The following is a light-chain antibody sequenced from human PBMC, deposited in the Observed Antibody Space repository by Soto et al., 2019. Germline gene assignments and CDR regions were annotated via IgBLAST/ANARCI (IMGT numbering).Light chain of an antibody. V-gene: IGKV2D-29*01. CDR1: QRLLHNDGKTY. CDR2: EVS. Sequence: DILLTQTPHSLSVTPGQAASISCTSAQRLLHNDGKTYLYWYLQKPGQPPQLLIYEVSKRFSGVSDRFSGSGSGTDFTLQISRVAAEDVGTYYCLQSLQLPVTFGQGTRLEIK. CDR3: LQSLQLPVT. J-gene: IGKJ5*01.